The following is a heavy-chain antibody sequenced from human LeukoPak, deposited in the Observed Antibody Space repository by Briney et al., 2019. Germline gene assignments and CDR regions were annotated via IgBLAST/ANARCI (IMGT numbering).Heavy chain of an antibody. J-gene: IGHJ4*02. Sequence: PGGSLRLSCAASGFTFSSYAMSWVRQAPGKGLEWVSALSGSGGSTYYADSVKGRFTISRDNSKNTLYLQMNSLRAEDTAVYYCAKVDLGYYDFWSGYDFDXXGQGXXXTV. V-gene: IGHV3-23*01. D-gene: IGHD3-3*01. CDR3: AKVDLGYYDFWSGYDFDX. CDR1: GFTFSSYA. CDR2: LSGSGGST.